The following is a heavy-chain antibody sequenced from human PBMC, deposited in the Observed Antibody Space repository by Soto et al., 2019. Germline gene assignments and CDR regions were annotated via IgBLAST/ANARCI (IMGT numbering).Heavy chain of an antibody. CDR2: INHSGST. CDR1: GGSFSGYY. Sequence: SETLSLTCAVYGGSFSGYYWSWIRQPPGKGLEWIGEINHSGSTNYNPSLKSRVTISVDTSKNQFSLKLSSVTAADTAVYYCSIGYCSGGSCYPDAFDIWGQGTMVTVS. CDR3: SIGYCSGGSCYPDAFDI. J-gene: IGHJ3*02. V-gene: IGHV4-34*01. D-gene: IGHD2-15*01.